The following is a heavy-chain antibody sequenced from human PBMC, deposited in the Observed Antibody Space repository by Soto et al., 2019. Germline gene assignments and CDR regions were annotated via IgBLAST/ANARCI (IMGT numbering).Heavy chain of an antibody. Sequence: PSETLSLTCTVSGGSISSYYWSWIRQPAGKGLEWIGRIYTSGSTNYNPSLKSRVTMSVDTSKSQFSLKLSSVTAADTAVYYCARGEAAAGNYYYYGMDVWGQGTTVTVSS. CDR3: ARGEAAAGNYYYYGMDV. J-gene: IGHJ6*02. CDR1: GGSISSYY. D-gene: IGHD6-13*01. CDR2: IYTSGST. V-gene: IGHV4-4*07.